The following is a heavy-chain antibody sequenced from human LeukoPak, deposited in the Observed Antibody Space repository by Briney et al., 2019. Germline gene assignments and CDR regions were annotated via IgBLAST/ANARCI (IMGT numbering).Heavy chain of an antibody. CDR1: GGSISSSSYY. Sequence: SETLSLTCTVSGGSISSSSYYWGWHRQPPGKGLEWIGSFYYSGSTYYNPSFKSPVTISVDTSKNQFSLKLSSVTASDTAVYYCASQNRYCSNGVCFNYFDYWGQGTLVTVSS. J-gene: IGHJ4*02. CDR2: FYYSGST. CDR3: ASQNRYCSNGVCFNYFDY. D-gene: IGHD2-8*01. V-gene: IGHV4-39*01.